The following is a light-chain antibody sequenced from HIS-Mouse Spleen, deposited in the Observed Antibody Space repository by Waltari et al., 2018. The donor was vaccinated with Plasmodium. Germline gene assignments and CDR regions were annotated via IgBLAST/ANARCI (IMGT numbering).Light chain of an antibody. J-gene: IGLJ3*02. CDR2: DDS. V-gene: IGLV3-10*01. Sequence: SYELTQPPSVSVSPGQTARITCSGDALPKKYAYWYQQKSGQAPVLVIYDDSKRPSGVPGRFSGSSSGTMATLTISVAQVEDVADYYCYSTDSSGNHRVFDGGTKLTVL. CDR1: ALPKKY. CDR3: YSTDSSGNHRV.